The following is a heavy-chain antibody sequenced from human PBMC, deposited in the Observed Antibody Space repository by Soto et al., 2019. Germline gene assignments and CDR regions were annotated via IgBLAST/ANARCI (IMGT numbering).Heavy chain of an antibody. CDR2: IIPIFGTA. Sequence: SVKVSCKASGGTFSSYAISWVRQAPGQGLEWMGGIIPIFGTANYAQKFQGGVTITADESTSTAYMELSSLRSEDTAVYYCAIEGGEQLVLGYWGQGTLVTVSS. CDR1: GGTFSSYA. J-gene: IGHJ4*02. V-gene: IGHV1-69*13. CDR3: AIEGGEQLVLGY. D-gene: IGHD6-6*01.